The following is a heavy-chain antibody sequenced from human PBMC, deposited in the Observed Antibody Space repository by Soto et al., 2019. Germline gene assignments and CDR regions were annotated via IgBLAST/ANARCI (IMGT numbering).Heavy chain of an antibody. D-gene: IGHD5-18*01. CDR3: ATGFLGYTDGHGGDY. CDR1: GYSLTELS. Sequence: QVQLVQSGAEVKKPGASVKVSCKVSGYSLTELSMHWVRQAPGKGLEWMGGFDPEDDETIYAQKFQGRVTMTEDTSADTAYMELSSLRSDDTAVYFCATGFLGYTDGHGGDYWGQGTLVTVSS. V-gene: IGHV1-24*01. J-gene: IGHJ4*02. CDR2: FDPEDDET.